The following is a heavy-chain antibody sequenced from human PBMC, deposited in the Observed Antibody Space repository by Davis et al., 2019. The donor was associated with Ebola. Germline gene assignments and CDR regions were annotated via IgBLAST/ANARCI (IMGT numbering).Heavy chain of an antibody. CDR3: ARARSLPRPGTPEYVILSHFDY. CDR2: IKDDGTDS. V-gene: IGHV3-7*01. Sequence: PGGSLRLSCVASGFTFSNFWMTWIRQTPGRGLEWVANIKDDGTDSSYVDSVKGRFTITRDTAMNSVYLQMNSLRAEDTAVYYCARARSLPRPGTPEYVILSHFDYWGQGTLVTVSS. CDR1: GFTFSNFW. J-gene: IGHJ4*02. D-gene: IGHD3-10*01.